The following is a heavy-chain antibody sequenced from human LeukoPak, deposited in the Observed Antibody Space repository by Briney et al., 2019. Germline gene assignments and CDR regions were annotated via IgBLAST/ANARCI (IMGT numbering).Heavy chain of an antibody. CDR2: IYSTGST. CDR1: GGSISSYY. V-gene: IGHV4-4*07. Sequence: SETLSLTRTVSGGSISSYYWSWIRQPAGKGLEWIGRIYSTGSTNYNPSLKSRVTMSVDTSKNQFSLRLRSVTAADTAVYYCARQIASAGTAGFDFWGQGALVTVSS. J-gene: IGHJ4*02. CDR3: ARQIASAGTAGFDF. D-gene: IGHD6-13*01.